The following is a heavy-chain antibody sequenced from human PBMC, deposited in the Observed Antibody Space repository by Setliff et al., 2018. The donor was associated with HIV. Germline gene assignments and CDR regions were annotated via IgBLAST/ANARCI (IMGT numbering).Heavy chain of an antibody. CDR3: ARDIGTVWHNWFDP. CDR1: GYTLTRNI. J-gene: IGHJ5*02. CDR2: INAANGNT. V-gene: IGHV1-3*01. D-gene: IGHD3-16*02. Sequence: GASVKVSCKASGYTLTRNIVHWVRQAPGQRLEWMGWINAANGNTKYSQKFQGRVTITRDTSATTVYMELHSLRSEDTAVYYCARDIGTVWHNWFDPWGQGTLVTVSS.